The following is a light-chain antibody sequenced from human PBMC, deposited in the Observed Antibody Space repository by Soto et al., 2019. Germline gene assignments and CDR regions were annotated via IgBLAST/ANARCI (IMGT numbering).Light chain of an antibody. CDR3: SSYRRSSTYV. CDR2: EVT. Sequence: QSALTQPASVYGSPGQSITISCTGTSSDVGSYNYVSWLQQHPGQAPKLIIYEVTNRASGVPDRFSASKSGNTASLTISGLQAGDEADYYCSSYRRSSTYVFGTGTKLTVL. J-gene: IGLJ1*01. CDR1: SSDVGSYNY. V-gene: IGLV2-14*01.